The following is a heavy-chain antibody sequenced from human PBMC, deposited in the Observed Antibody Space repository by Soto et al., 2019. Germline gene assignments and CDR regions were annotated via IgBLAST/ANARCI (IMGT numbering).Heavy chain of an antibody. CDR1: GGTFSRYA. CDR2: IVPIYGTR. V-gene: IGHV1-69*01. D-gene: IGHD3-10*01. J-gene: IGHJ6*02. CDR3: ARDLDYYGSGSHYYYGMGV. Sequence: QVQLVQSGAEVKKPGSSVKVSCKASGGTFSRYAFSWVRQAPGQGLAWMGGIVPIYGTRGFAQKFQGRLTITADEPTRKAYMELSSLRSEDTAVYYCARDLDYYGSGSHYYYGMGVWGQGTTVPVSS.